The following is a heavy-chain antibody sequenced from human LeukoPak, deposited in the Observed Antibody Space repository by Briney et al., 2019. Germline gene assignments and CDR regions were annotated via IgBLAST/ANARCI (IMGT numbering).Heavy chain of an antibody. D-gene: IGHD3-3*01. Sequence: PGGSLRLSCAASGFTFSIYEMNWVRQAPGKGLEWVSSSSGSTIYYADSVKGRFTISRDNAKNSLYLQMNSLRAEDTAVYYCARTDYDFWSGYYTYYYYYMDVWGKGTTVTVSS. CDR2: SSSGSTI. J-gene: IGHJ6*03. CDR3: ARTDYDFWSGYYTYYYYYMDV. CDR1: GFTFSIYE. V-gene: IGHV3-48*03.